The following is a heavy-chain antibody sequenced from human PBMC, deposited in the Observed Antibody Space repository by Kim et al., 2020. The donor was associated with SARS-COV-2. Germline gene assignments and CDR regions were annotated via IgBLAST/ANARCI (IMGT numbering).Heavy chain of an antibody. D-gene: IGHD6-19*01. J-gene: IGHJ6*02. CDR2: FDPEDGET. Sequence: ASVKVSCKVSGYTLTELSMHCVRQAPGKGLEWMGGFDPEDGETIYAQKFQGRVTITEDTSTDTAYMELSSLRSEDTAVYYCATGVAVAGRSSDYYYYYGMDVWGQGTTVTVS. CDR1: GYTLTELS. V-gene: IGHV1-24*01. CDR3: ATGVAVAGRSSDYYYYYGMDV.